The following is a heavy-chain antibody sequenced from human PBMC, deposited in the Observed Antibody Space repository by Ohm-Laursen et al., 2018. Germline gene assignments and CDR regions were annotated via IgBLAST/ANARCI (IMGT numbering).Heavy chain of an antibody. CDR2: INPNSGGT. Sequence: SSVKVSCKASGYTFTGYYMHWVRQAPGQGLEWMGWINPNSGGTNYAQKFQGRVTMTRDTSISTAYMELSRLRSDDTAVYYCASSWPYGDSSFDYWGQGTLVTVSS. CDR1: GYTFTGYY. CDR3: ASSWPYGDSSFDY. D-gene: IGHD4-17*01. J-gene: IGHJ4*02. V-gene: IGHV1-2*02.